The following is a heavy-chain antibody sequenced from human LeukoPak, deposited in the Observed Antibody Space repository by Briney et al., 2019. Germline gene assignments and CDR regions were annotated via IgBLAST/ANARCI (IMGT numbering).Heavy chain of an antibody. D-gene: IGHD3-22*01. J-gene: IGHJ4*02. CDR1: GFTFSSYS. CDR3: AREVDSSGYYYGHLDY. CDR2: ISSSSSYI. Sequence: GGSLRLSCAASGFTFSSYSMNWVRQAPGKGLEWVSSISSSSSYIYYADSVKGRFTISRDNAKNSLYLQMNSLRAEDTAVYYCAREVDSSGYYYGHLDYWGQGTLVTVSS. V-gene: IGHV3-21*01.